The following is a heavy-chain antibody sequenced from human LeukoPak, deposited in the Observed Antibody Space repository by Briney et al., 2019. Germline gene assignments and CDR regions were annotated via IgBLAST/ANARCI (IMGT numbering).Heavy chain of an antibody. CDR2: ISYDGSNK. CDR3: ARPRYDSSGYGFDY. Sequence: GGSLRLSCAASGFTFSSYAMHWVRQAPGKGLEWVAVISYDGSNKYYADSVKGRFTISRDNSKNTLYLQMSSLRAEDTAVYYCARPRYDSSGYGFDYWGQGTLVTVSS. D-gene: IGHD3-22*01. V-gene: IGHV3-30-3*01. J-gene: IGHJ4*02. CDR1: GFTFSSYA.